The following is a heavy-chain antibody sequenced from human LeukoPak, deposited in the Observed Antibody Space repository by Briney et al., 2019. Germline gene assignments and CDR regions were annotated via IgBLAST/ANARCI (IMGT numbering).Heavy chain of an antibody. Sequence: GGSLRLTCAASELTFSNYWMTWVRQAPGKGLEWVANIKEDGSDKYYVDSVKGRFTISRDNAKNSLYLQMNNLRAEDTAVYYCARDVGYFRFDYWGQGTLVTVSS. CDR3: ARDVGYFRFDY. CDR1: ELTFSNYW. V-gene: IGHV3-7*01. J-gene: IGHJ4*02. CDR2: IKEDGSDK. D-gene: IGHD5-18*01.